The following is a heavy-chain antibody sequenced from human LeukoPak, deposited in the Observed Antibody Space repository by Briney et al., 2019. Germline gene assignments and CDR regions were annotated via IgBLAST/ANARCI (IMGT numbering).Heavy chain of an antibody. CDR2: IRSKAYGGTT. Sequence: PGGSLRLSCTASGFTFGDYAMSWVRQAPGKGLEWVGFIRSKAYGGTTEYAASVKGRFTISRDDSKSIAYLQMNSLKTEDTAVYYCTRVSGYCTNGVCFLSYYYMDVWGKGTTVTVFS. D-gene: IGHD2-8*01. CDR3: TRVSGYCTNGVCFLSYYYMDV. V-gene: IGHV3-49*04. J-gene: IGHJ6*03. CDR1: GFTFGDYA.